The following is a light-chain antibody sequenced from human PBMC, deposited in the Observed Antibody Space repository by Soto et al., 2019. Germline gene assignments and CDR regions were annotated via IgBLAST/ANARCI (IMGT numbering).Light chain of an antibody. Sequence: EIVFTQSPSTLSLSPEKRATLSCRASQSVSSNLAWYQQKPGQAPRLLIYGASTRATGIPARFSGSGSGTEFTLTISSLQSEDFAVYYCQQYNNWAITFGQGTRLEIK. CDR2: GAS. V-gene: IGKV3-15*01. J-gene: IGKJ5*01. CDR3: QQYNNWAIT. CDR1: QSVSSN.